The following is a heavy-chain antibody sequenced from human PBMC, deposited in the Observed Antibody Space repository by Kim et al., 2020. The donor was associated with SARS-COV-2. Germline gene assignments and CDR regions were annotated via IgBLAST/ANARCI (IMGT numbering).Heavy chain of an antibody. CDR3: VRGYRKGPLDC. J-gene: IGHJ4*02. CDR2: IIRNGGTE. V-gene: IGHV3-20*04. Sequence: GGSLRLSCAASGFTFDDYGMSWVRQVPGKGLEWVSGIIRNGGTEGYADSVKGRFTISRDNAKNSLYLQMNSLGAEDTALYYCVRGYRKGPLDCWGQGTLVTVSS. D-gene: IGHD3-16*02. CDR1: GFTFDDYG.